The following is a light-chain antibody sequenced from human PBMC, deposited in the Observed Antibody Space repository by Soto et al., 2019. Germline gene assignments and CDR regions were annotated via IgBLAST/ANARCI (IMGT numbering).Light chain of an antibody. CDR1: TGAVTGANY. J-gene: IGLJ3*02. Sequence: QAVVTQEPSLTVSPGATVTLTCASSTGAVTGANYPNWFQQKPGQPPKALIYSTNNKHFWTPARFSGSLVGGKAALTLSPVQPEDDAEYYCLLYFGGVQLMFGGGTKLTVL. V-gene: IGLV7-43*01. CDR3: LLYFGGVQLM. CDR2: STN.